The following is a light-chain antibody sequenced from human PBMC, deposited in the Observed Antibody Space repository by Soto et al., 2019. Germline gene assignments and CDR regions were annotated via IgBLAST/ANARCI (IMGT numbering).Light chain of an antibody. CDR1: RRDVGGYNH. Sequence: QSALTQPAPVSGSPGPSITISCTGTRRDVGGYNHVYWHQQHPDKTPKLMIYDVTNRPSGVSDRFSGSKSGDTASLTISWLQAEDEAEYYCSSYTWSSTYVFGAGTKVTVL. CDR2: DVT. J-gene: IGLJ1*01. CDR3: SSYTWSSTYV. V-gene: IGLV2-14*01.